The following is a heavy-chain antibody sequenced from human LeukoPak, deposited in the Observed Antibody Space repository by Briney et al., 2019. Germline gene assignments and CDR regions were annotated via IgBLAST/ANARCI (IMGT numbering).Heavy chain of an antibody. CDR3: AREGVVVPAALNWFDP. D-gene: IGHD2-2*01. J-gene: IGHJ5*02. CDR2: IKQDGSEK. CDR1: GFTLSSYC. V-gene: IGHV3-7*01. Sequence: PGGSLRLSCAASGFTLSSYCMSWVRQAPGKGLEWVANIKQDGSEKYYVDSVKGRFTISRDNAKNSLYVQMKSLRAEHTAVYYCAREGVVVPAALNWFDPWGQGTLVTVSS.